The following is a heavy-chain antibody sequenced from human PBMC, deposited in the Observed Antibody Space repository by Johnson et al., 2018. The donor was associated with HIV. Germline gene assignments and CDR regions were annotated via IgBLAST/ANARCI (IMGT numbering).Heavy chain of an antibody. Sequence: VQLVESGGGVVQPGRSLRLSCAASGFTFSTYGMHWVRQAPGKGLEWVAVIWYDGSKKYYADSVKGRFTISRDNSKNTLFLQLNSLRPEDTAVYYCARVSLAYSYGYDALDIWGQGTMVTVSA. CDR1: GFTFSTYG. J-gene: IGHJ3*02. CDR2: IWYDGSKK. CDR3: ARVSLAYSYGYDALDI. D-gene: IGHD5-18*01. V-gene: IGHV3-33*01.